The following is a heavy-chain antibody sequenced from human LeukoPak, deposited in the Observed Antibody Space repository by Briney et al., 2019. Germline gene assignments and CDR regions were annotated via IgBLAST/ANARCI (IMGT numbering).Heavy chain of an antibody. D-gene: IGHD1-14*01. Sequence: PGGSLRLSCAASGFTFSRYDMSWVRQAPGKGLEWVAALLYDGNTKHYADSVKGRFTISRDISKNTFYLQMNSLTAEDTAVYYCARDHRPEIQYYYMDVWGKGTTVAVSS. CDR1: GFTFSRYD. V-gene: IGHV3-33*07. J-gene: IGHJ6*03. CDR3: ARDHRPEIQYYYMDV. CDR2: LLYDGNTK.